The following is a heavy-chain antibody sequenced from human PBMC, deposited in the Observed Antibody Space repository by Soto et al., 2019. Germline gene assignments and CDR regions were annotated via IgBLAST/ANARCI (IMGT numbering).Heavy chain of an antibody. CDR2: ISAYNGNT. V-gene: IGHV1-18*01. CDR1: GYTFTSYG. J-gene: IGHJ6*03. Sequence: GASVKVSCKASGYTFTSYGISWVRQAPGQGLEWMGWISAYNGNTNYAQKLQGRVTMTTDTSTSTAYMELRSLRSDDTAVYYCARVTPIRPPNYYYYMDVWGKGTTVTVSS. CDR3: ARVTPIRPPNYYYYMDV.